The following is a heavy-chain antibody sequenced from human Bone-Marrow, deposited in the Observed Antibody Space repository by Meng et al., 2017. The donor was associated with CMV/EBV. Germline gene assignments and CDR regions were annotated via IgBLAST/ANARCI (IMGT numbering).Heavy chain of an antibody. Sequence: FRSDGIHWVRQAPGEGLWWVSSISSSSSYIYYADSVKGRFTISRDNAKNSLYLQMNSLRAEDTAVYYCARELRDYDFWSGYSTGFDPWGQGTLVTVSS. J-gene: IGHJ5*02. CDR3: ARELRDYDFWSGYSTGFDP. D-gene: IGHD3-3*01. CDR2: ISSSSSYI. CDR1: FRSDG. V-gene: IGHV3-21*01.